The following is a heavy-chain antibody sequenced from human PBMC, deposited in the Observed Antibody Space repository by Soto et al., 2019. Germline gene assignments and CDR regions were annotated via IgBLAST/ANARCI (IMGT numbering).Heavy chain of an antibody. CDR2: IWYDGSNK. D-gene: IGHD2-2*01. Sequence: LRLSCAASGFTFSSYGMHWARQAPGKGLEWVAVIWYDGSNKYYADSVKGRFTISRDNSKNTLYLQMNSLRAEDTAVYYCAKLGSSSWSPHYYFDYWGQGTLVTVSS. V-gene: IGHV3-33*06. CDR3: AKLGSSSWSPHYYFDY. J-gene: IGHJ4*02. CDR1: GFTFSSYG.